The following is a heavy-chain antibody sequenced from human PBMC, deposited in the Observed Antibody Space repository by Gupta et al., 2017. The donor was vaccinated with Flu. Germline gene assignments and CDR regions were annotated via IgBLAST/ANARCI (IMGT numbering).Heavy chain of an antibody. J-gene: IGHJ6*02. CDR1: TSGYY. Sequence: TSGYYWGWIRQPPGKGLEWIGSIYHSGSTYYNPSLKSRVTISVDTSKNQFSLKLSSVTAADTAVYYCARGGEWSSSSLSTDYYYYYGMDVWGQGTTVTVSS. D-gene: IGHD6-6*01. CDR2: IYHSGST. V-gene: IGHV4-38-2*02. CDR3: ARGGEWSSSSLSTDYYYYYGMDV.